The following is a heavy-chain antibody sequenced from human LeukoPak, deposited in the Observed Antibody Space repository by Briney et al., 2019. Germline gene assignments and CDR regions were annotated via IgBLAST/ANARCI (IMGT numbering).Heavy chain of an antibody. CDR1: GFTFSSYW. D-gene: IGHD6-19*01. V-gene: IGHV3-30*02. CDR3: AKVFAGYSSGWYSFDY. CDR2: IRYDGSNK. J-gene: IGHJ4*02. Sequence: GGSLRLSCAASGFTFSSYWMSWVRQAPGKGLEWVAFIRYDGSNKYYADSVKGRFTISRDNSKNTLYLQMNSLRAEDTALYYCAKVFAGYSSGWYSFDYWGQGTLVTVSS.